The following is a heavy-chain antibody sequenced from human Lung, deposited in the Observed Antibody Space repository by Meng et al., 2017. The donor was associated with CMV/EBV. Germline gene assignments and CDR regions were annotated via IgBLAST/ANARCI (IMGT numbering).Heavy chain of an antibody. D-gene: IGHD6-19*01. CDR3: ASLRYSSGWLYYYYGMDV. CDR1: GFTFSSYS. J-gene: IGHJ6*02. V-gene: IGHV3-21*01. Sequence: GESLKISCAASGFTFSSYSMNWVRQAPGKGLEWVSSISSSSSYIYYADSVKGRFTISRDNAKNSLYLQMNSLRAEDTAVYYCASLRYSSGWLYYYYGMDVXGQGXTVTVSS. CDR2: ISSSSSYI.